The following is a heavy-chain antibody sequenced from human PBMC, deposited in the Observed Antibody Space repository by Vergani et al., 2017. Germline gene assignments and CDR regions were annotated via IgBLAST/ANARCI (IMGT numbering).Heavy chain of an antibody. D-gene: IGHD6-13*01. CDR1: GGSFSGYY. V-gene: IGHV4-34*01. CDR2: INHSGST. Sequence: QVQLQQWGAGLLKPSETLSLTCAVYGGSFSGYYWSWIRQPPGKGLEWIGEINHSGSTNYNPSLKSRVTISVDTSKNQFSLKRSSVTAADTAVYYCARDVSTRYSSSWYEGWGQGTLVTVAS. CDR3: ARDVSTRYSSSWYEG. J-gene: IGHJ4*02.